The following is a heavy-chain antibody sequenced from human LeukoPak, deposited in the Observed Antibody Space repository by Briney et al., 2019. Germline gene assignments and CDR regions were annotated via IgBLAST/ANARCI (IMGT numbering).Heavy chain of an antibody. V-gene: IGHV3-30*02. D-gene: IGHD3-10*01. CDR3: AKDRGVGRYFDY. Sequence: PGGSLRLSCAASGFTFSSYGMHWVRQAPGKGLEWVAFIRYVGSNKYYADSVKGRFTISRDNSKNTLYLQMNSLRAEDTAVYYCAKDRGVGRYFDYWGQGTLATVSS. J-gene: IGHJ4*02. CDR1: GFTFSSYG. CDR2: IRYVGSNK.